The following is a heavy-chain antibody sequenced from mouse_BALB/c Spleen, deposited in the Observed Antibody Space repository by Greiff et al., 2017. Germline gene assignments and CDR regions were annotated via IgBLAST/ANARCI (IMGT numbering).Heavy chain of an antibody. Sequence: VQLKQSGAELVKPGASVKLSCTASGFNIKDTYMHWVKQRPEQGLEWIGRIDPANGNTKYDPKFQGKATITADTSSNTAYLQLSSLTSEDTAVYYCARNPDYYGSSYYAMDYWGQGTSVTVSS. CDR1: GFNIKDTY. J-gene: IGHJ4*01. CDR2: IDPANGNT. D-gene: IGHD1-1*01. V-gene: IGHV14-3*02. CDR3: ARNPDYYGSSYYAMDY.